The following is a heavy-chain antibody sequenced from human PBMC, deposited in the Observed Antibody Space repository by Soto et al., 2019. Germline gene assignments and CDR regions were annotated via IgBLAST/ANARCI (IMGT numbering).Heavy chain of an antibody. D-gene: IGHD1-7*01. J-gene: IGHJ4*02. CDR1: GFTFSSYD. CDR3: AKDWCSGTTCYCLEN. Sequence: EVQLLESGGGLVQPGGSLSLSCAASGFTFSSYDMSCVRQAPWKGLERGSSVSGSSGSKSYADSVKGRFTISRDNSKRTVYLQMNSLRAEDTAVYFCAKDWCSGTTCYCLENWGQGTLVTVSS. V-gene: IGHV3-23*01. CDR2: VSGSSGSK.